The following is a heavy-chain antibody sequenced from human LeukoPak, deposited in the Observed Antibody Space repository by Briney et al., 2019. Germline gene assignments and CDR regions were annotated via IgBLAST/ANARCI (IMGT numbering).Heavy chain of an antibody. J-gene: IGHJ5*02. CDR3: ARGPSSRQQLAYNWFDP. Sequence: SETLSLTCAVYGGSFSGYYWSWIRQPPGKGLEWIGEINHSGSTNYNPSLKSRVTISVDTSKNQFSLKLSSVTAADTAVYYCARGPSSRQQLAYNWFDPWGQGTPVTVSS. CDR2: INHSGST. D-gene: IGHD6-13*01. CDR1: GGSFSGYY. V-gene: IGHV4-34*01.